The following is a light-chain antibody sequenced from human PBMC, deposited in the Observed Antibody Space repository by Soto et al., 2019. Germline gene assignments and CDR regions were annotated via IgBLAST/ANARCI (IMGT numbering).Light chain of an antibody. J-gene: IGKJ5*01. CDR1: ERIYSAY. CDR3: QQYGNSPIT. Sequence: MLTQSPGTLSLYRGEIATLSCRASERIYSAYLGWYQQKPGQAPRLLIYGTSSRATGIPDGFSGSGSGTDFTLTISRLEPEDFAVYYCQQYGNSPITFGQGTRLEIK. V-gene: IGKV3-20*01. CDR2: GTS.